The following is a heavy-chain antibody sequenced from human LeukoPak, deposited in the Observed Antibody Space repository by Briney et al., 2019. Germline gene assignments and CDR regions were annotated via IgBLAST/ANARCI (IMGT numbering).Heavy chain of an antibody. CDR2: IYPGDSDT. D-gene: IGHD2-21*02. CDR3: ARPPVGDWLTPDY. CDR1: GYSFTSYW. J-gene: IGHJ4*02. V-gene: IGHV5-51*01. Sequence: GESLQISGKGSGYSFTSYWIGWVGQMPGKGLEWMGIIYPGDSDTRYSPSFQGQVTISADKSISTAYLQWSSLKAPDTAMYYCARPPVGDWLTPDYWGQGTLVTVSS.